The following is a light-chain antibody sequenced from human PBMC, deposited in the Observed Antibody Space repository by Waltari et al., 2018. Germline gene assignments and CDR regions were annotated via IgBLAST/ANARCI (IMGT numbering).Light chain of an antibody. Sequence: QSVMTQPPAVSGPPGPRVTIYCAGSRTTIGVNPVNWSQQVPGTAPKVLIYNNKWRPSGVPDRFSGSTSGTSASLAISGLQSEDEAEYYCAAWDDRLNGILFGGGTKLTVL. V-gene: IGLV1-44*01. CDR2: NNK. J-gene: IGLJ3*02. CDR1: RTTIGVNP. CDR3: AAWDDRLNGIL.